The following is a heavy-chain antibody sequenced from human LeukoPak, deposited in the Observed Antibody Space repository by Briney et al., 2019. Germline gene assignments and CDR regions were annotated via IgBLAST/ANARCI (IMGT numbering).Heavy chain of an antibody. Sequence: SETLSLTCTVSGGSISSYYWSWIRQPAGKGLEWIGRIYTSGSTNYNPSLKSRVTMSVDTSKNQFSLKLSSVTAADTAVHYCASEGYPKSSDYWGQGTLVTVSS. CDR2: IYTSGST. CDR3: ASEGYPKSSDY. D-gene: IGHD6-13*01. V-gene: IGHV4-4*07. J-gene: IGHJ4*02. CDR1: GGSISSYY.